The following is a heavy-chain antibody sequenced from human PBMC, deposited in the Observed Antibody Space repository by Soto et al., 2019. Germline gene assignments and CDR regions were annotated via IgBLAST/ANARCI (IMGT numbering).Heavy chain of an antibody. CDR1: GGTFSSYA. V-gene: IGHV1-69*12. Sequence: QVQQVQSGAEVKKPGSSVKVSCKASGGTFSSYAISWVRQAPGQGLEWMGGIIPIFGTANYAQKFQGRVTIIADESTSTAYMALSSLRSEDTAVYYCARGYSSGGTLDYWGQGTLVTVSS. CDR3: ARGYSSGGTLDY. J-gene: IGHJ4*02. CDR2: IIPIFGTA. D-gene: IGHD6-19*01.